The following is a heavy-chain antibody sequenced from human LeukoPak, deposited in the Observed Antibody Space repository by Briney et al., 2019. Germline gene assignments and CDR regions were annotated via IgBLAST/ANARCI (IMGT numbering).Heavy chain of an antibody. Sequence: GGSLRLSCAASGFTFSNYDMHWVRQATGKGLEWVSGIGTAGDIYYPGSVKGRFTISRENAKNSLYLQMNSLRAEDTAVYYCAKVRVVFNWNYAYYFDYWGQGTLVTVSS. V-gene: IGHV3-13*01. CDR2: IGTAGDI. D-gene: IGHD1-7*01. J-gene: IGHJ4*02. CDR3: AKVRVVFNWNYAYYFDY. CDR1: GFTFSNYD.